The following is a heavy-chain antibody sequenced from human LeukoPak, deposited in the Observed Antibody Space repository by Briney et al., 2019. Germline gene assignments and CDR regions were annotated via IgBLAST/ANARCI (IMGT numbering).Heavy chain of an antibody. CDR1: GGSFSGYY. Sequence: MPSETLSLTCAVYGGSFSGYYWSWIRQPPGKGLEWIGEINHSGSTNYNPSLKSRVTISVDTSKNQFSLKLSSVTAADTAVYYCARGVDCGGDCYPQGFDPWGQGTLVTVSS. J-gene: IGHJ5*02. D-gene: IGHD2-21*02. CDR3: ARGVDCGGDCYPQGFDP. V-gene: IGHV4-34*01. CDR2: INHSGST.